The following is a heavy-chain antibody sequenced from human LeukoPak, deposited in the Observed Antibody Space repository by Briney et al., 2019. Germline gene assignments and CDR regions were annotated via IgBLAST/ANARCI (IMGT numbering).Heavy chain of an antibody. V-gene: IGHV1-58*01. CDR3: AADLPYSNYGPLDF. J-gene: IGHJ4*02. D-gene: IGHD4-11*01. CDR2: IVVGSGNT. Sequence: SVKVSCKASGFSFTTSAVQRVRQARGQRREWIGWIVVGSGNTNYAQKFQERVTITRDMSSSTAYLELSSLSSEDTAVYFCAADLPYSNYGPLDFWGQGTLVTVSS. CDR1: GFSFTTSA.